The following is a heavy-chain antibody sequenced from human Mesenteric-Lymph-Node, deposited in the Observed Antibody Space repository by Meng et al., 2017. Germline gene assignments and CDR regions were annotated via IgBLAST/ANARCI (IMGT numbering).Heavy chain of an antibody. D-gene: IGHD1/OR15-1a*01. CDR1: GGSISSYY. V-gene: IGHV2-70*18. J-gene: IGHJ6*02. CDR2: IDWDDDK. Sequence: TLSLTCTVSGGSISSYYWSWIRQPPGKALEWLALIDWDDDKYYSTSLKTRLTISKDTSKNQVVLTMTNMDPVDTATYYCARIPNNDYAYGMDVWGQGTTVTVSS. CDR3: ARIPNNDYAYGMDV.